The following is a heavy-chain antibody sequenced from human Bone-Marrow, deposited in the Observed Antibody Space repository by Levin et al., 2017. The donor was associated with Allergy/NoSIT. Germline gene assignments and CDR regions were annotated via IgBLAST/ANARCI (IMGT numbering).Heavy chain of an antibody. CDR3: TTVRGGGDY. CDR2: IKSRSEGEPA. D-gene: IGHD3-10*01. V-gene: IGHV3-15*01. Sequence: GGSLRLSCAASGFTFSNTWMAWVRQAPGKGLEWVGRIKSRSEGEPADYATPVKGRFTISRDDSKYTLYLQMNSLYTEDTGMYYCTTVRGGGDYWGQGTLVTVSS. CDR1: GFTFSNTW. J-gene: IGHJ4*02.